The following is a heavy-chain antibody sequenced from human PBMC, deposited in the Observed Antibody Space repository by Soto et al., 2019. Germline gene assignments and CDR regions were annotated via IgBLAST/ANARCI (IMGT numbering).Heavy chain of an antibody. CDR3: TRLGFGELNYYYMDV. J-gene: IGHJ6*03. Sequence: ESGGGLVQPGGSLKLSCAASGFTFSGSAMHWVRQASGKGLEWVGRIRSKANSYATAYAASVKGRFTISRDDSKNTAYLQMNSLKTEDTAVYYCTRLGFGELNYYYMDVWGKGTTVTVSS. CDR1: GFTFSGSA. V-gene: IGHV3-73*01. D-gene: IGHD3-10*01. CDR2: IRSKANSYAT.